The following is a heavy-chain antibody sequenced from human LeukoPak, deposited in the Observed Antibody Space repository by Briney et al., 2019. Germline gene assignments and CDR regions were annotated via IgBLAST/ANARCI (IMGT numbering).Heavy chain of an antibody. D-gene: IGHD5-18*01. CDR1: GGSISSGSYY. J-gene: IGHJ4*02. Sequence: TLSLACTVSGGSISSGSYYWSWIRQPAGKGLEWIGRIYTTGSTNYNPSLRSRVFISVDTSENQFSLYLSSVTAADTAVYYCARGAGGIQLWSRFDNWGQGTLVTVSS. CDR2: IYTTGST. CDR3: ARGAGGIQLWSRFDN. V-gene: IGHV4-61*02.